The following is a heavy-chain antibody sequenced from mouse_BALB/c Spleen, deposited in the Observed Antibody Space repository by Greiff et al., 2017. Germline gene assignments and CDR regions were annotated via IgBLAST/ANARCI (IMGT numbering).Heavy chain of an antibody. CDR2: ISSGGSYT. J-gene: IGHJ4*01. V-gene: IGHV5-9-3*01. Sequence: EVKLVESGGGLVKPGGSLKLSCAASGFTFSSYAMSWVRQTPEKRLEWVATISSGGSYTYYPDSVKGRFTISRDNAKNTLYLQMSSLRSEDTAMYYCARLLLLTPGAMDYWGQGTSVTVSS. CDR3: ARLLLLTPGAMDY. CDR1: GFTFSSYA. D-gene: IGHD1-1*01.